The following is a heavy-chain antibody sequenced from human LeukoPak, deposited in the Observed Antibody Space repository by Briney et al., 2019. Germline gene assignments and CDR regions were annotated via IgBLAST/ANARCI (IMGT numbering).Heavy chain of an antibody. CDR2: ISGSGGST. J-gene: IGHJ4*02. Sequence: GGSLRLSCAASGFTFSSYAMSWVRQAPGKGLEWVSAISGSGGSTYYADSVKGRFTISRDNSKNMLYLQMNSLRAEDTAVYYCAKDPGGTVVVPAAIDNWGQGTLVTVSS. V-gene: IGHV3-23*01. D-gene: IGHD2-2*02. CDR1: GFTFSSYA. CDR3: AKDPGGTVVVPAAIDN.